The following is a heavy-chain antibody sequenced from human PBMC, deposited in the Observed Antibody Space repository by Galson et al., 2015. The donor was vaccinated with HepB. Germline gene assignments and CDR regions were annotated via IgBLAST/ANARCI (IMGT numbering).Heavy chain of an antibody. J-gene: IGHJ6*02. CDR2: IKQDGSEK. V-gene: IGHV3-7*01. D-gene: IGHD3-3*01. CDR1: GFTFSSYW. Sequence: SLRLSCAASGFTFSSYWMSWVRQAPGKGLEWVANIKQDGSEKYYVDSVQGRFTISRDNARNSLYLQMNSLRAEDTAVYYCASGGLLSYDFWSGYYGPPSGYCGMDVWGQGTSVPASS. CDR3: ASGGLLSYDFWSGYYGPPSGYCGMDV.